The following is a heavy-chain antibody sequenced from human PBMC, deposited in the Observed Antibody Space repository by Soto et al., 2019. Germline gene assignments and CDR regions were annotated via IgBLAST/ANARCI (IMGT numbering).Heavy chain of an antibody. CDR1: GDSITGDNW. Sequence: QVQLQESGPGLVQPSGTLSLTCAVSGDSITGDNWWSWVRQPPGKGLEWIGEIHHSGATNYNPSLKGRVTISVDKSKDQFSLKLNSVTAAATAMFYCATQGFYRMGVWGRGTTVTVSS. CDR3: ATQGFYRMGV. CDR2: IHHSGAT. J-gene: IGHJ6*02. V-gene: IGHV4-4*02.